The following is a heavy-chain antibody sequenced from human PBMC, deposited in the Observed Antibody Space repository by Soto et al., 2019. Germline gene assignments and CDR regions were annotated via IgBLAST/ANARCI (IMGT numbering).Heavy chain of an antibody. V-gene: IGHV4-59*08. CDR2: IYYSGST. CDR1: GGSISSYY. D-gene: IGHD7-27*01. Sequence: QVQLQESGPGLVKPSETLSLTCTVSGGSISSYYWCWIRQPPGKGLEWIGYIYYSGSTNYNPSLTSRVTISVDTSKNQFSLKLSSVTAADTAVYYCARRWGRTFDYWGQGTLVTVSS. J-gene: IGHJ4*02. CDR3: ARRWGRTFDY.